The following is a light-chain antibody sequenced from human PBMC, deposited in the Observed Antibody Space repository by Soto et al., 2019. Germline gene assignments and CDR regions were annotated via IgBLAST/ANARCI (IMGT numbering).Light chain of an antibody. CDR2: DAS. CDR3: QQRSNWPSIT. Sequence: EIVLTQSPATLSLTPGERATLSCRASQSVSSFLAWYQQKPGQAPRLLIFDASTRATGIPAGFSGSGSGTDFTLTISSLEPEDFAVYYCQQRSNWPSITFGQGTRPEVK. J-gene: IGKJ5*01. CDR1: QSVSSF. V-gene: IGKV3-11*01.